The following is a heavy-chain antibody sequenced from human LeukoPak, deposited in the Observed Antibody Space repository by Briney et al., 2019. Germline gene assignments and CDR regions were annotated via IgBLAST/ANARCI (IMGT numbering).Heavy chain of an antibody. D-gene: IGHD2-15*01. Sequence: SETLSLTCTVSGGSISSGDYYWSWIRQPPGKGLEWIGNIYYSGSTYYNPSLNSRVTISVDTSKNQFSLKLSSVTAADTAVYYCARAPELPAPNWFDPWGQGTLVTVSS. J-gene: IGHJ5*02. V-gene: IGHV4-30-4*01. CDR1: GGSISSGDYY. CDR3: ARAPELPAPNWFDP. CDR2: IYYSGST.